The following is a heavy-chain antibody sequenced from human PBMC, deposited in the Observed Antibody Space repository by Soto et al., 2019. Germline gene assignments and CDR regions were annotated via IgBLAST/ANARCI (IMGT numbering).Heavy chain of an antibody. V-gene: IGHV3-11*01. CDR1: GFTFSDYY. Sequence: QVQLVESGGGLVKPGGSLRLSCAASGFTFSDYYMSWIRQAPGKGLEWVSYISSSGSVIYYADSVKGRLTISRDNATNSPTLQMNRLRAEDPAVYYCARGGQQLHGMDVWGQGTTVTVSS. CDR3: ARGGQQLHGMDV. D-gene: IGHD6-13*01. J-gene: IGHJ6*02. CDR2: ISSSGSVI.